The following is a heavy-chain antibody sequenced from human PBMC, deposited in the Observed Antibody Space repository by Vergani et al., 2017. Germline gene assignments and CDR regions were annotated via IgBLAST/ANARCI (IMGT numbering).Heavy chain of an antibody. J-gene: IGHJ6*03. V-gene: IGHV5-51*01. Sequence: EVQLVQSGAEVKKPGESLKISCKGSGYSFTSYWIGWVRQMPGKGLEWMGIIYPGDSDTRYSPSFQGQVTISADKSISTAYLQWSSLKASDTAMYYCARHHSSLSGDLYYYYMDVWGKGTTVTVSS. D-gene: IGHD6-6*01. CDR2: IYPGDSDT. CDR1: GYSFTSYW. CDR3: ARHHSSLSGDLYYYYMDV.